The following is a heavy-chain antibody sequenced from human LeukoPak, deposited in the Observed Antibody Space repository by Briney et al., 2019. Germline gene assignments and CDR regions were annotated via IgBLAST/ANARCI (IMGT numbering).Heavy chain of an antibody. J-gene: IGHJ6*03. CDR3: ARVRGGSSAGSYYYHYMDV. V-gene: IGHV4-59*10. CDR2: IFTSGNT. CDR1: GGSFSGYY. D-gene: IGHD1-26*01. Sequence: SETLSLTCAVYGGSFSGYYWSWIRQPAGKGLEWIGRIFTSGNTNYNPSLKSRVTMSVDTSNNQFSLKLSSVTAADTAVYYCARVRGGSSAGSYYYHYMDVWGKGTTVTISS.